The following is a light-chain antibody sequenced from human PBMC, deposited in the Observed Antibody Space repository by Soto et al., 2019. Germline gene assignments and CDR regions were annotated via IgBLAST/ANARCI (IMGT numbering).Light chain of an antibody. CDR1: SRDIGAYNY. CDR3: SSYTISRIRV. CDR2: DVN. V-gene: IGLV2-14*01. J-gene: IGLJ3*02. Sequence: QSALTQPASVSGSPGQSITISCTGSSRDIGAYNYVSWYQQHPGKAPKLMIYDVNNRPSGVSYRFSGSKSGSTASLTISGLQAEDEADYYCSSYTISRIRVFGGGTKLTVL.